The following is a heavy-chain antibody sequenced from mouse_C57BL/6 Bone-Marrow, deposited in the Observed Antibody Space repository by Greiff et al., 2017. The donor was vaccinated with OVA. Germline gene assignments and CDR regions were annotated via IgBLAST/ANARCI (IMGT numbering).Heavy chain of an antibody. V-gene: IGHV1-81*01. D-gene: IGHD1-1*01. CDR3: ARRGYYGRGYFDV. J-gene: IGHJ1*03. Sequence: VQLQQSGAELARPGASVKLSCKASGYTFTSYGISWVKQRTGQGLEWIGEIYPRSGNTYYNEKFKGKATLTADKSSSTAYMELRSLTSEDSAVYVCARRGYYGRGYFDVWGTGTTVTVSS. CDR2: IYPRSGNT. CDR1: GYTFTSYG.